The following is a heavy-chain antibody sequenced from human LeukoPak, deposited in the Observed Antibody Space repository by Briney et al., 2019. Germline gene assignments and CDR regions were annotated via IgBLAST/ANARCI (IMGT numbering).Heavy chain of an antibody. Sequence: SVKVSCKASGGTFSSYAISWVRQAPGQGLEWMGGIIPIFGTANYAQKFQGRVTITADESTSTAYMELSSLRSEDTAVYYCARSPGGYSGSYFTGMDVWGQGTTVTVSS. CDR1: GGTFSSYA. V-gene: IGHV1-69*13. J-gene: IGHJ6*02. CDR2: IIPIFGTA. D-gene: IGHD1-26*01. CDR3: ARSPGGYSGSYFTGMDV.